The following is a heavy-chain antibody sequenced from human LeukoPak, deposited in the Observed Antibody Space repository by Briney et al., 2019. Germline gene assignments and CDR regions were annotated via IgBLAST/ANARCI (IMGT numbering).Heavy chain of an antibody. V-gene: IGHV3-30*18. CDR2: ISYDGSNK. D-gene: IGHD3-10*01. CDR1: GFAFSSYG. CDR3: ANMAN. Sequence: GGSLRLSCAASGFAFSSYGMHWVRQAPGKGLEWVAVISYDGSNKYCADSVKGRFTISRDNSKNTLYLQMNSLRAEDTAVYYCANMANWGQGTLVTVSS. J-gene: IGHJ4*02.